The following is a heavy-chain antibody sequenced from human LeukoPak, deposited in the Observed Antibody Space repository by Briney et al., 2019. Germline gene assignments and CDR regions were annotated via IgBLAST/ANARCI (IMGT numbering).Heavy chain of an antibody. Sequence: KLGESLKISCKGSGYSFTSYWIGWVRQMPGKGLEWMGIIYPGDSDTRYSPSFQGQVTISADKSISTAYLQWSSLKASDTAMYYCARQYYDFWSGSDGLDHWGQGTLVTVSS. V-gene: IGHV5-51*01. CDR2: IYPGDSDT. D-gene: IGHD3-3*01. CDR3: ARQYYDFWSGSDGLDH. J-gene: IGHJ4*02. CDR1: GYSFTSYW.